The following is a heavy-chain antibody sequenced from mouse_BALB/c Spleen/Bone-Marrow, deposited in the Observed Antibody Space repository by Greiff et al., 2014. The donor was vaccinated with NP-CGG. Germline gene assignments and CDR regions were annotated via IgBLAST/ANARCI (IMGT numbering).Heavy chain of an antibody. CDR2: IYPSDSYT. Sequence: QVPLKQSGAELGRPGASVKLSCKASGYTFTSYWINWGKQRPWQGLEWIGNIYPSDSYTNYNQKFKDKATLTVDKSSSTAYMQLSSPTSEDSAVYYCTRDGSPFAYWGQGTLVTVSA. J-gene: IGHJ3*01. D-gene: IGHD2-3*01. V-gene: IGHV1-69*02. CDR3: TRDGSPFAY. CDR1: GYTFTSYW.